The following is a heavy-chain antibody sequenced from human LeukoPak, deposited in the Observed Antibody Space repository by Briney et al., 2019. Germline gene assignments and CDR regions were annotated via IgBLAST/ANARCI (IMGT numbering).Heavy chain of an antibody. V-gene: IGHV4-59*12. CDR3: ATLAAAGTPGRDY. D-gene: IGHD6-13*01. CDR1: GSSISSYY. J-gene: IGHJ4*02. CDR2: IYYSGST. Sequence: SETLSLTCTVSGSSISSYYWSWIRQPPGKGLEWIGYIYYSGSTYYNPSLKSRVTISVDTSKNQFSLKLSSVTAADTAVYYCATLAAAGTPGRDYWGQGTLVTVSS.